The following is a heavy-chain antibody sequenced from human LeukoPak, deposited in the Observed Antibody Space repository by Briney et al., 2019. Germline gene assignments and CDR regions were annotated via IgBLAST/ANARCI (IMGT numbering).Heavy chain of an antibody. CDR2: IKSKTDGGTT. J-gene: IGHJ4*02. CDR1: GFTFSHAW. V-gene: IGHV3-15*01. CDR3: TVVNYGSGSYPLGY. D-gene: IGHD3-10*01. Sequence: GGSLRLSCAASGFTFSHAWMSWVRQAPGKGLEWVGRIKSKTDGGTTDYAAPVEGRFTISRDDSKNTLFLQMNSLKAEATGVYYCTVVNYGSGSYPLGYWGQGTLVTVSS.